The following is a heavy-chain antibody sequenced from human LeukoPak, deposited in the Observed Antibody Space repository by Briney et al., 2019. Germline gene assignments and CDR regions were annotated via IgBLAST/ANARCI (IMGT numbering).Heavy chain of an antibody. J-gene: IGHJ4*02. CDR1: GFTFSDYY. V-gene: IGHV3-11*01. D-gene: IGHD3-22*01. Sequence: GGSLRLSCAASGFTFSDYYMSWIRQAPGKGLEWVSYISSSGSTIYYADSVKGRFTISRDNAKNSLYLQMNSLRAEDTAVYYCAKKNYDSSGYYLLNFDYWGQGTLVTVSS. CDR2: ISSSGSTI. CDR3: AKKNYDSSGYYLLNFDY.